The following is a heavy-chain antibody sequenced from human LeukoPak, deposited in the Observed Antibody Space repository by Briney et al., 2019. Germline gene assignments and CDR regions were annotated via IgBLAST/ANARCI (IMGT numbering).Heavy chain of an antibody. Sequence: SGGSLRLSCAASGFTFSSYSMNWVRQAPGKGLEWVSSISSSSSYISYADSVKGRFTISRDNAKNALYLQMNSLRAEDTAVDYCARQAGAGTRWDYFDYWGQGTLVTVSS. CDR1: GFTFSSYS. V-gene: IGHV3-21*01. D-gene: IGHD3/OR15-3a*01. J-gene: IGHJ4*02. CDR2: ISSSSSYI. CDR3: ARQAGAGTRWDYFDY.